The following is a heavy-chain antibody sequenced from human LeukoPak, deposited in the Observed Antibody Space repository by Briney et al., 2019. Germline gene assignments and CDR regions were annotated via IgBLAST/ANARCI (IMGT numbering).Heavy chain of an antibody. Sequence: PSETLSLTCAVSGYSISSGYYWGWIRQPPGKGLEWIGSIYHSGSTYYNPSLKSRVTISVDTSKNQFSLKLSSVTAADTAVYYCARVDTYDYYDSSGSPKRVFDYWGQGTLVTVSS. CDR2: IYHSGST. CDR1: GYSISSGYY. J-gene: IGHJ4*02. V-gene: IGHV4-38-2*01. CDR3: ARVDTYDYYDSSGSPKRVFDY. D-gene: IGHD3-22*01.